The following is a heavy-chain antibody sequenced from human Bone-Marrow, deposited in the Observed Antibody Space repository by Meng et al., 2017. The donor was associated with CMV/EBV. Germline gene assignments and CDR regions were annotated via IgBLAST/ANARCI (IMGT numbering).Heavy chain of an antibody. D-gene: IGHD3-3*02. CDR2: TKQDGREQ. CDR3: TTISSPCDY. CDR1: GITFNRYW. J-gene: IGHJ4*02. V-gene: IGHV3-7*01. Sequence: LKISCVASGITFNRYWMSWVRQAPGKGLAWVANTKQDGREQYYVDSVKGRFTISRDNAKNSVYLQMNSLRAEDTAIYYCTTISSPCDYWGRGTLVTVSS.